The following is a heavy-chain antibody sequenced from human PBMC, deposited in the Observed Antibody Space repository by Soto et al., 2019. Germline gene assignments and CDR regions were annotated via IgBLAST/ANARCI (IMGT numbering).Heavy chain of an antibody. Sequence: GASVKVSCKASGYTFTSYGISWVRQAPGQGLEWMGWISAYNGNTNYAQKLQGRVTMTTDTSTSTAYMELRSLRSDDTAVYYCASDPLWFGDYNWFDPWGQGTLVTVSS. V-gene: IGHV1-18*01. CDR1: GYTFTSYG. CDR2: ISAYNGNT. D-gene: IGHD3-10*01. J-gene: IGHJ5*02. CDR3: ASDPLWFGDYNWFDP.